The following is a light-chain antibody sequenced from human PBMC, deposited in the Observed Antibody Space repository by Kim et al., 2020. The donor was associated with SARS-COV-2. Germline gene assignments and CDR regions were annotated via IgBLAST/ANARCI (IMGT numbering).Light chain of an antibody. CDR1: QNVLYSANNNNY. Sequence: TTINCKSSQNVLYSANNNNYLAWYQLKPGQPPKLLIYWASTRESGVPDRFSGSGSGTDFTLTISSLQAEDVAVYYCQQYYSIPITFGQGTRLEIK. J-gene: IGKJ5*01. CDR3: QQYYSIPIT. V-gene: IGKV4-1*01. CDR2: WAS.